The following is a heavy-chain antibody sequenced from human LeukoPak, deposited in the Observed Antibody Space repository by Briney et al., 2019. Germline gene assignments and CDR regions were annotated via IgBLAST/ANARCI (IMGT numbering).Heavy chain of an antibody. CDR1: GYTFTSYD. V-gene: IGHV1-8*01. CDR3: ARGGMVQLERRGWFDP. J-gene: IGHJ5*02. D-gene: IGHD1-1*01. Sequence: GASVKVSCKASGYTFTSYDINWVRQATGQGLEWMGWMNPNSGNTGYAQKFQGRVTMTRNNSISTAYMELSSLRSEDTAVYYCARGGMVQLERRGWFDPWGQGTLVTVSS. CDR2: MNPNSGNT.